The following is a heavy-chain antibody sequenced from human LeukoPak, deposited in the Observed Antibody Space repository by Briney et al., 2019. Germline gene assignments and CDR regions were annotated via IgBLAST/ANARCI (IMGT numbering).Heavy chain of an antibody. J-gene: IGHJ5*02. Sequence: ASVKVSRKASGYTFTSYYMHWVRQAPGQGLKWMIIINPSGGSTRYAQKFQGRVIMTRDTSTSTVYMELSSLRSEDTAVYYCARGVVFKSSSWYDTWGQGTLVTVSS. CDR1: GYTFTSYY. D-gene: IGHD2-15*01. V-gene: IGHV1-46*01. CDR3: ARGVVFKSSSWYDT. CDR2: INPSGGST.